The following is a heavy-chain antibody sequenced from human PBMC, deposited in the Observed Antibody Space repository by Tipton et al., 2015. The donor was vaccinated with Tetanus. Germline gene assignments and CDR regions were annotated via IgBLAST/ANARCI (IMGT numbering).Heavy chain of an antibody. V-gene: IGHV4-39*01. CDR2: IYYSGNT. CDR1: GGSISSYNYY. Sequence: TLSLTCTVSGGSISSYNYYWGWIRQPPGKGLEWIGNIYYSGNTYYNPSLRSRVTMSVDTSKIQFSLMLTSVTASDTAVYYCARLSSSSNDAHAFDIWGQGTMVTVSS. D-gene: IGHD2-2*01. J-gene: IGHJ3*02. CDR3: ARLSSSSNDAHAFDI.